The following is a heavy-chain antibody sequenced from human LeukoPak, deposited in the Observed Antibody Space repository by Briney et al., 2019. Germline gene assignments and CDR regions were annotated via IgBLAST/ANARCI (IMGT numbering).Heavy chain of an antibody. Sequence: PSETLSLTCTVSGGSVSSGTYHWSWIRQPPGKGLEWIGYIYYSGSTNYNPSLKSRVTISEDTSKNQFSLKLRFVTAADTAVYYCARAPEVYDSTSYGGGWLDPWGQGIRVTVSS. V-gene: IGHV4-61*01. J-gene: IGHJ5*02. CDR1: GGSVSSGTYH. CDR2: IYYSGST. D-gene: IGHD3-22*01. CDR3: ARAPEVYDSTSYGGGWLDP.